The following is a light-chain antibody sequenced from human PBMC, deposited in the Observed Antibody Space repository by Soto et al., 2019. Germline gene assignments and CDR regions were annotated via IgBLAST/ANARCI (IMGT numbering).Light chain of an antibody. Sequence: EIVLTQSPGTLSLSPGERATLSCRASQSVGNNYLAWYQQKPGQPPRFLMYDVSTRATGIPDRFSGSGSGTDFTLTISRLEPGDFAVYYCQQYGNSPLTFGGGTKVEIK. CDR3: QQYGNSPLT. J-gene: IGKJ4*01. CDR1: QSVGNNY. V-gene: IGKV3-20*01. CDR2: DVS.